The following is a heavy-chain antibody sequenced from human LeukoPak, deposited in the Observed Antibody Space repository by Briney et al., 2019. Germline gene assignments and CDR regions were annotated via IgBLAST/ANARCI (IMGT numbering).Heavy chain of an antibody. CDR2: ISYDGSNK. CDR1: GFTFSSYA. Sequence: GGSLRLSCAASGFTFSSYAMHWVRQAPGRGLEWVAVISYDGSNKYYADSVKGRFTISRDNSKNTLYLQMNSLRAEDTAMYYCARRDDHNGRDYWGQGTLVTVSS. J-gene: IGHJ4*02. CDR3: ARRDDHNGRDY. V-gene: IGHV3-30-3*01. D-gene: IGHD5-24*01.